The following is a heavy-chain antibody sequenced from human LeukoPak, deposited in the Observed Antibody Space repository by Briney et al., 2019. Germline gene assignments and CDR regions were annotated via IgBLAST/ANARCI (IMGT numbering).Heavy chain of an antibody. J-gene: IGHJ4*02. V-gene: IGHV4-61*02. CDR2: IYTSGST. CDR1: GASVNSGNYY. CDR3: TRGGELMNF. Sequence: SETLSLTCTVSGASVNSGNYYWTWIRQPAGKRLEWIGRIYTSGSTNYNPSLKSRVTISIDASKNQFSLRLGSVTAADTAVYYCTRGGELMNFWGQGTLVTVSS. D-gene: IGHD1-26*01.